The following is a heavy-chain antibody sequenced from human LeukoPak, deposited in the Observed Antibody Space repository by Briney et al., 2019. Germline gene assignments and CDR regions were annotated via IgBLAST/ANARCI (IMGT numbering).Heavy chain of an antibody. V-gene: IGHV3-23*01. CDR2: ISGSGGST. CDR3: AKDLSSWGPSSDPFDI. J-gene: IGHJ3*02. CDR1: GFTFSSYA. D-gene: IGHD3-16*01. Sequence: GGSLILSCAASGFTFSSYAMSWVRQAPGKGLEWVSAISGSGGSTYYADSVKGRFTISRDNSKNTLYLQMNSLRAEDTAVYYCAKDLSSWGPSSDPFDIWGQGTMVTVSS.